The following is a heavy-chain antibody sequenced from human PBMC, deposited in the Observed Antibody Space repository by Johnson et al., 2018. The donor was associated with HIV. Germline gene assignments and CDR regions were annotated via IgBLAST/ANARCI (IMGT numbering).Heavy chain of an antibody. J-gene: IGHJ3*02. Sequence: QVQLVESGGGVVQPGRSLRLSCAASGFTFSSMHWDRQAPGKGLEWVAVTSYDGGNKYYADSVKGRFTISRDNSKNTLYLQMHSLRAEDTAVYYCAKDLGDAVGTTHDAFDIWGQGTTVTVSS. CDR3: AKDLGDAVGTTHDAFDI. CDR1: GFTFSS. V-gene: IGHV3-30-3*01. D-gene: IGHD1-26*01. CDR2: TSYDGGNK.